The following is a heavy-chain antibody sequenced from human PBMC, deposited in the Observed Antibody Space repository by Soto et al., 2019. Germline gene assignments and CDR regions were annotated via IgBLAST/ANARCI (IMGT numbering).Heavy chain of an antibody. Sequence: ASVKVSCKASGYTFTSYAMHWVRQAPGQRLEWMGWINAGNGNTKYSQKFQGRVTITRDTSASTAYMELSSLRSEDTAVYYCARDNMAEYYDSRGYYNWFEPWGQGTLVTVSS. J-gene: IGHJ5*02. V-gene: IGHV1-3*01. CDR2: INAGNGNT. CDR3: ARDNMAEYYDSRGYYNWFEP. CDR1: GYTFTSYA. D-gene: IGHD3-22*01.